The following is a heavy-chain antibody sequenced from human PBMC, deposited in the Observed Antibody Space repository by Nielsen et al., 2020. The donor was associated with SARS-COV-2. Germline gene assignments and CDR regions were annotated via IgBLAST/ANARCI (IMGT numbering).Heavy chain of an antibody. J-gene: IGHJ3*02. V-gene: IGHV5-10-1*01. CDR3: VRHGDYDILTGYYPHDAFDI. D-gene: IGHD3-9*01. CDR2: IDPSDSYT. CDR1: GYSFTSYW. Sequence: GESLKISCKGSGYSFTSYWISWVRQMPGKGLEWMGRIDPSDSYTNYSPSFQGHVTISADKSISTAYLQWSSLKASDTAMYYCVRHGDYDILTGYYPHDAFDIWGQGTMVTVSS.